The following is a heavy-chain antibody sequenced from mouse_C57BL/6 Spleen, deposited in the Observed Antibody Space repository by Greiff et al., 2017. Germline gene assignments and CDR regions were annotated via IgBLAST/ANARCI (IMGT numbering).Heavy chain of an antibody. Sequence: QVQLKQPGTELVKPGASVKLSCKASGYTFTSYWMHWVKQRPGQGLEWIGNITPSNGGTNYNEKFKSKATLTVDKSSSTAYMQLSCLTSEDSAVYYCARGSGNYPVDYWGQGTTLTVSS. CDR3: ARGSGNYPVDY. J-gene: IGHJ2*01. CDR2: ITPSNGGT. D-gene: IGHD2-1*01. V-gene: IGHV1-53*01. CDR1: GYTFTSYW.